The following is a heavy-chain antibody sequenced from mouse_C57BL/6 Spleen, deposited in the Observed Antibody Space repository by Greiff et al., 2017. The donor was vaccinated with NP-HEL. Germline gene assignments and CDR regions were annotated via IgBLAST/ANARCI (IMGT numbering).Heavy chain of an antibody. CDR3: ARSLYGNYPYWYFDV. CDR2: IDPSDSYT. CDR1: GYTFTSYW. V-gene: IGHV1-50*01. D-gene: IGHD2-1*01. J-gene: IGHJ1*03. Sequence: QVQLQQPGAELVKPGASVKLSCKASGYTFTSYWMQWVKQRPGQGLEWIGEIDPSDSYTNYHQKFKGKATLTVDTSSSTAYMQLSSLTSEDSAVYYCARSLYGNYPYWYFDVWGTGTTVTVSS.